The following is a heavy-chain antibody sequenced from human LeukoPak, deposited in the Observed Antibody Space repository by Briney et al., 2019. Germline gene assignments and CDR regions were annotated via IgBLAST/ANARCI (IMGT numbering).Heavy chain of an antibody. D-gene: IGHD3-10*01. CDR3: ARVGLGSYYNIDQ. Sequence: GGSLRLSCAASGFTFSGYDMNWVRQAPGKGLGWISYISSSGSTLYYTDSVKGRFTISRDNAKNSLYLQMNSLRAEDTAVYYCARVGLGSYYNIDQWGQGTPVSVSS. CDR1: GFTFSGYD. J-gene: IGHJ4*02. CDR2: ISSSGSTL. V-gene: IGHV3-48*03.